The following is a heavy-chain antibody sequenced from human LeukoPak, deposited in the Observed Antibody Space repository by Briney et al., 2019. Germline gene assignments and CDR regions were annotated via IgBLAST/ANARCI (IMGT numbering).Heavy chain of an antibody. D-gene: IGHD6-25*01. J-gene: IGHJ5*01. CDR2: IYYSGST. CDR3: ARGSGWFVY. V-gene: IGHV4-59*02. Sequence: AETLSLTCTVSGGSVDNYYWSWVRQPPGKGLEWIGYIYYSGSTNYNPSLKSRVTISVDTSKNQFSLKMSSVTAADTAVYYCARGSGWFVYWGQGTLVTVSS. CDR1: GGSVDNYY.